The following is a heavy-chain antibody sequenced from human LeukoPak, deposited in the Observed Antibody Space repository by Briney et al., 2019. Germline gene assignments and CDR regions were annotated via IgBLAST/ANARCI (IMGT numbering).Heavy chain of an antibody. CDR1: GYTFTSYA. CDR3: ARVFVVGYCSGGSCYSDAFDI. D-gene: IGHD2-15*01. V-gene: IGHV7-4-1*02. J-gene: IGHJ3*02. CDR2: INTNTGNP. Sequence: ASVKVSCKASGYTFTSYAMNWVRQAPGQGLEWMGWINTNTGNPTYAQGFTGRFVFSLDTSVSTAYLQISSLKAEDTAVYYCARVFVVGYCSGGSCYSDAFDIWGQGTMVTVSS.